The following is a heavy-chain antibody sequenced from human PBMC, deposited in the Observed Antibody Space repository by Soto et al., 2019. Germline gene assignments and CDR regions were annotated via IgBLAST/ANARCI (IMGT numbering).Heavy chain of an antibody. V-gene: IGHV4-59*08. D-gene: IGHD3-10*01. CDR3: ARHGFGRLHGLVDV. CDR2: IQYNGYS. J-gene: IGHJ6*02. CDR1: GGSITNYY. Sequence: QVQLQESGPGLVKPSETLSLTCTVSGGSITNYYCSWFRQPPGKGLEWIGYIQYNGYSAYNLSLKRRVTMSMATSKTQFSLMLESVTDTEKAVYYCARHGFGRLHGLVDVWGQGTTVIVSS.